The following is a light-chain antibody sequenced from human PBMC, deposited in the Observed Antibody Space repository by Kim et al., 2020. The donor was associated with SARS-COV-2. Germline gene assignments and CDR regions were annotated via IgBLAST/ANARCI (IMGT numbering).Light chain of an antibody. CDR2: GAS. J-gene: IGKJ2*01. CDR3: QQYGRSPPYT. V-gene: IGKV3-20*01. CDR1: QSIRSTY. Sequence: SPGGRATLSCRASQSIRSTYLAWYQQKPGQAPRLVIYGASSRPTGIPDRFSGSGSGTDFTLTISRLKPEDFAVYYCQQYGRSPPYTFGQGTKLEI.